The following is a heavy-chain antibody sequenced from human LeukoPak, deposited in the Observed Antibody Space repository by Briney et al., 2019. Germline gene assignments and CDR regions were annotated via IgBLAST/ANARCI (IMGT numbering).Heavy chain of an antibody. D-gene: IGHD3-10*01. CDR2: IRSDGGEE. J-gene: IGHJ4*02. CDR3: ATMVRGVFDF. CDR1: GFSFTSYA. Sequence: GGSLRLSCAASGFSFTSYAMSWVRQAPGKGLDWVSFIRSDGGEEFYADSVKGRFTISRDNSKNRLYLQMNSLRREDTAVYYCATMVRGVFDFWGRGALVTVSS. V-gene: IGHV3-30*02.